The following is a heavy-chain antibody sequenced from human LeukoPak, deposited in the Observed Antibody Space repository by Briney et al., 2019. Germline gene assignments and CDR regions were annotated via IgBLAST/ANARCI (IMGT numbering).Heavy chain of an antibody. CDR2: ISSSSSTI. J-gene: IGHJ4*02. Sequence: GGSLRLSCAASGFTFSSCSMNWVRQAPGKGLEWVSYISSSSSTIYYADSVKGRFTISRDNAKNSLYLQMNSLRAEDTAVYYCARVGGIVVVPAAVVDYWGQGTLVTVSS. CDR1: GFTFSSCS. CDR3: ARVGGIVVVPAAVVDY. V-gene: IGHV3-48*04. D-gene: IGHD2-2*01.